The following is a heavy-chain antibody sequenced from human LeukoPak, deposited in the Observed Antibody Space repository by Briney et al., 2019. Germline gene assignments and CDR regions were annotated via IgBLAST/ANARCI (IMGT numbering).Heavy chain of an antibody. CDR1: GGSFSDYY. J-gene: IGHJ5*02. CDR3: ARALSSGWYVSWFDP. CDR2: IYYSGST. D-gene: IGHD6-19*01. Sequence: SETLSLTCAVYGGSFSDYYWSWIRQPPGKGLEWIGYIYYSGSTNYNPSLKSRVTISVDTSKNQFSLKLSSVTAADTAVYYCARALSSGWYVSWFDPWGQGTLVTVSS. V-gene: IGHV4-59*01.